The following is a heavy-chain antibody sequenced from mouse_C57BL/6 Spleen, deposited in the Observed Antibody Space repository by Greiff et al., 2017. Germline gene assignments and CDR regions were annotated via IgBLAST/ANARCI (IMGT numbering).Heavy chain of an antibody. CDR3: ASSTVVASDYWYFDV. V-gene: IGHV3-8*01. J-gene: IGHJ1*03. D-gene: IGHD1-1*01. CDR1: GYSITSDY. CDR2: ISYSGST. Sequence: EVKLMESGPGLAKPSQTLSLTCSVTGYSITSDYWNWIRKFPGNKLEYMGYISYSGSTNSNPSLKSRISITRDTSTKQYYLQLNSVTTEDTATYYCASSTVVASDYWYFDVWGTGTTVTVSS.